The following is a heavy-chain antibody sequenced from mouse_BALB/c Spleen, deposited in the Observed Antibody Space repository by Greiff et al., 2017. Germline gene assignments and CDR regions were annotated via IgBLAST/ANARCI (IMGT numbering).Heavy chain of an antibody. J-gene: IGHJ4*01. D-gene: IGHD2-2*01. CDR1: GFTFSDYG. CDR2: ISNLAYSI. CDR3: ARDGGYDGAMDY. Sequence: EVKVEESGGGLVQPGGSRKLSCAASGFTFSDYGMAWVRQAPGKGPEWVAFISNLAYSIYYADTVTGRFTISRENAKNTLYLEMSSLRSEDTAMYYCARDGGYDGAMDYWGQGTSVTVSS. V-gene: IGHV5-15*02.